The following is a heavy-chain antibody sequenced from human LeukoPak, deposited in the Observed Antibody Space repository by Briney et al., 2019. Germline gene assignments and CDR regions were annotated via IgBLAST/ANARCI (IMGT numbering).Heavy chain of an antibody. V-gene: IGHV3-53*01. J-gene: IGHJ1*01. CDR1: GFTVSNNY. CDR2: IYGGGST. Sequence: GGSLRLSCAASGFTVSNNYMSWVRQAPGKGLEWVSIIYGGGSTYYADSVKGRFTISRDNSKNTRYLQMSSLRAEDTAVYYCAAGYSSSWHALQLWGQGTLVTVSS. D-gene: IGHD6-13*01. CDR3: AAGYSSSWHALQL.